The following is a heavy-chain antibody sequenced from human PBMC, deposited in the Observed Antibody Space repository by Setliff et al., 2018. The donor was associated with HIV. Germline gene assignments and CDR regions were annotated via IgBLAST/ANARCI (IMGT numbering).Heavy chain of an antibody. CDR3: ARDSGGWYPTGDYYYYYMDV. CDR2: ISSNGGST. Sequence: PGGSLRLSCAASGFTFSSYAMHWVRQAPGKGLEYVSAISSNGGSTYYADSVKGRFTISRDNSKNSLYLQMNSLRAEDTAVYYCARDSGGWYPTGDYYYYYMDVWGKGTTVTVSS. V-gene: IGHV3-64*02. J-gene: IGHJ6*03. CDR1: GFTFSSYA. D-gene: IGHD6-19*01.